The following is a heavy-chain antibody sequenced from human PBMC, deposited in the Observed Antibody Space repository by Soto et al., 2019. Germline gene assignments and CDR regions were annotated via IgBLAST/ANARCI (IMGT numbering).Heavy chain of an antibody. D-gene: IGHD4-17*01. V-gene: IGHV1-69*13. CDR1: GGAFSSYA. CDR3: ARVRDYGDYKDYYYYGMDV. CDR2: IIPIFGTA. J-gene: IGHJ6*02. Sequence: SVKVSCKDSGGAFSSYAISWVRQAPGQGLEWMGGIIPIFGTANYAQKFQGRVTITADESTSTAYMELSSLRSEDTAVYYCARVRDYGDYKDYYYYGMDVWGQGTTVNVSS.